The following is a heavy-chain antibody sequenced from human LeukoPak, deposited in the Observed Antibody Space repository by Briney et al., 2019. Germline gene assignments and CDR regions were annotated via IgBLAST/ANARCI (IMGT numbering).Heavy chain of an antibody. Sequence: GGSLRLSCAASGFTFSSYAMHWVRQAPGKGLEWVAVISYDGSNKYYADSVKGRFTISRDNSKNTLYLQVNSLRPEDTAVYYCARPYCSSTGCWYFFNFWGQGTLVTVSS. J-gene: IGHJ4*02. CDR2: ISYDGSNK. V-gene: IGHV3-30-3*01. D-gene: IGHD2-2*01. CDR3: ARPYCSSTGCWYFFNF. CDR1: GFTFSSYA.